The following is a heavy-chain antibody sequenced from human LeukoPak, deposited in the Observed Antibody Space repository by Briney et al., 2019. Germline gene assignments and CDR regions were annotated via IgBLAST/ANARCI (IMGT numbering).Heavy chain of an antibody. CDR1: GFTFSSYS. Sequence: GGSLRLSCAASGFTFSSYSMNWVRQAPGKGLEGVSYISSSSSTIYYADSVKGRFTISRDNAKNSLYLQMNSLRAEDTAVYYCARSTSLARDWFDPWGQGTLVTVSS. J-gene: IGHJ5*02. CDR2: ISSSSSTI. CDR3: ARSTSLARDWFDP. D-gene: IGHD5/OR15-5a*01. V-gene: IGHV3-48*01.